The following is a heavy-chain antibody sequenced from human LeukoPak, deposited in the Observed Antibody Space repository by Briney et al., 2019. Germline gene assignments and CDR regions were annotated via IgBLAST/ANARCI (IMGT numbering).Heavy chain of an antibody. CDR3: AIYRRTWLDP. V-gene: IGHV4-39*07. CDR2: IYYSGST. J-gene: IGHJ5*02. CDR1: GGSVSSSIYY. D-gene: IGHD1-26*01. Sequence: SETLSLTCTVSGGSVSSSIYYWGWIRQPPGKGLEWIGSIYYSGSTSYNPSLKSRVTISVDTSKNQFSLNLSSVTAADTAVYYCAIYRRTWLDPWGQGTLVTVSS.